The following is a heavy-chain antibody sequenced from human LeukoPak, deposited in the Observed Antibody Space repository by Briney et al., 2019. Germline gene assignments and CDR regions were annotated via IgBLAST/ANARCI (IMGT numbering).Heavy chain of an antibody. D-gene: IGHD2-2*01. CDR1: GFTFSSYE. J-gene: IGHJ3*02. CDR3: ARSSLIESAFDI. Sequence: PGGSLRLSCAASGFTFSSYEMNWVRQAPGKGLEWVSYISSSGSTIYYADSVKGRFTISRDNAKNSLYLQMNSLRAEDTAVYYCARSSLIESAFDIWGQGTLVTVSS. CDR2: ISSSGSTI. V-gene: IGHV3-48*03.